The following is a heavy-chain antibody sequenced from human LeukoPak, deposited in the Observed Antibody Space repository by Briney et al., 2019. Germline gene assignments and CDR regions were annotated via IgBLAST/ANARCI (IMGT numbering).Heavy chain of an antibody. D-gene: IGHD6-19*01. J-gene: IGHJ4*02. CDR2: IYYSGST. Sequence: SETLSLTCTVSGGSISSGGYYWSWIRQHPGKGLEWIGYIYYSGSTYYNPSLKSRVTISVDTSKNQFSLKLSSVTAADTAVYHCARALIAVAGTALDYWGQGTLVTVSS. V-gene: IGHV4-31*03. CDR3: ARALIAVAGTALDY. CDR1: GGSISSGGYY.